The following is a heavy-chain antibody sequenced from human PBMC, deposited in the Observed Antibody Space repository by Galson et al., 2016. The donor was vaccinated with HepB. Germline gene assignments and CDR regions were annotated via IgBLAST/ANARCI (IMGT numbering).Heavy chain of an antibody. CDR2: TSYDGSNK. D-gene: IGHD3-3*01. CDR1: GFTFSNYG. V-gene: IGHV3-30*18. Sequence: SMRLSCAASGFTFSNYGMHWVRQAPGKGLEWVAVTSYDGSNKYYADSVKGRFTISRDNSKNTLYLQMNSLRAEDTAVYYCAKGLYKWRKMIFGVGSWGQGTLVTVSS. J-gene: IGHJ4*02. CDR3: AKGLYKWRKMIFGVGS.